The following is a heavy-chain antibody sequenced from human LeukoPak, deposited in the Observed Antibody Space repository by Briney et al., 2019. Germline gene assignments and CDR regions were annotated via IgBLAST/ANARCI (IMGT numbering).Heavy chain of an antibody. Sequence: GASVKVSCKASGYTFTSYDINWVRQATGQGLEWMGWMNPNSGNTGYAQKFQGRVTMTRNTSISTAYMELSSPRSEDTAVYYCARGRVGITGTNYDYWGQGTLVTVSS. V-gene: IGHV1-8*01. D-gene: IGHD1-7*01. CDR3: ARGRVGITGTNYDY. CDR2: MNPNSGNT. CDR1: GYTFTSYD. J-gene: IGHJ4*02.